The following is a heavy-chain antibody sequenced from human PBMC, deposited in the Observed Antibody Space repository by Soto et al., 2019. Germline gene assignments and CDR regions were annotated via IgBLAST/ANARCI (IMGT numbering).Heavy chain of an antibody. CDR3: ATDLLSSSWFYFDY. Sequence: TSVKVSCKVSGYTLTDLSMHWVRQAPGKGLEWMGGFDPEDGETIYAQKFQGRVTMTEDTSTDTAYMELSSLRSEDTAVYYCATDLLSSSWFYFDYWGQGTLVTVSS. CDR2: FDPEDGET. J-gene: IGHJ4*02. D-gene: IGHD6-13*01. CDR1: GYTLTDLS. V-gene: IGHV1-24*01.